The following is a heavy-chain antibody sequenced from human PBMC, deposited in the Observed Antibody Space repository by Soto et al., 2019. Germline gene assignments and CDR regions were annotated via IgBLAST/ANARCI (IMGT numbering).Heavy chain of an antibody. J-gene: IGHJ4*02. D-gene: IGHD1-26*01. Sequence: PGGSLRLSCAASGFTFSSYAMSWVRQAPGKGLEWVSAISGSGGSTYYADSVKGRFTISRDNSKNTLYLQMNSLRAEDTAVYYCARGQSGSYTVGDYWGQGTLVTVSS. CDR3: ARGQSGSYTVGDY. V-gene: IGHV3-23*01. CDR1: GFTFSSYA. CDR2: ISGSGGST.